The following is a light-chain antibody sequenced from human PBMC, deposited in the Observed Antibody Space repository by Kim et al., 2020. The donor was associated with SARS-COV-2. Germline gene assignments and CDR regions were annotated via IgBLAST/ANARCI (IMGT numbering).Light chain of an antibody. V-gene: IGKV2-24*01. Sequence: DIVMTQNTLFSPVTLGQPASISCRSSQSLVHSDGNTYLNWLQQRPGQPPRLLIHQISHRFSGVPDRFSGSGAGTDFTLKITRVEAEDVGVYYCMQASQFPWTFGQGTKVDIK. CDR2: QIS. CDR3: MQASQFPWT. CDR1: QSLVHSDGNTY. J-gene: IGKJ1*01.